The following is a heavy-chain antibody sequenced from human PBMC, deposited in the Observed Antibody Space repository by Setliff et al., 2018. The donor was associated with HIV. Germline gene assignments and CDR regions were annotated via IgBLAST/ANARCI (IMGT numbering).Heavy chain of an antibody. Sequence: SETLSLTCAVSGGSISSHYWWTWVRQPPGEGLEWIGEIYHSGSTNYNPSLKSRVTISVDKSKKQFSLKLKSMAAADTAVYYCARLHTDYGSWYFDAWGPGTLVTVSS. CDR2: IYHSGST. V-gene: IGHV4-4*02. J-gene: IGHJ5*02. CDR1: GGSISSHYW. CDR3: ARLHTDYGSWYFDA. D-gene: IGHD3-10*01.